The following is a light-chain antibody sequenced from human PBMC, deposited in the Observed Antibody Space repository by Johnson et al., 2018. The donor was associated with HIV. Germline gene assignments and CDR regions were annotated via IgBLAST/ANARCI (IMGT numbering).Light chain of an antibody. CDR3: GTWDGSLSGYV. J-gene: IGLJ1*01. Sequence: HSVLTQPPSVSAAPGQKVTISCSGSSSNIGNNYVSWYQQLPGTAPKLVIYENNKRPSGIPDRFSGSKSGTSATLGITGLQTGDEADYYCGTWDGSLSGYVFGTGTKVTVL. V-gene: IGLV1-51*02. CDR1: SSNIGNNY. CDR2: ENN.